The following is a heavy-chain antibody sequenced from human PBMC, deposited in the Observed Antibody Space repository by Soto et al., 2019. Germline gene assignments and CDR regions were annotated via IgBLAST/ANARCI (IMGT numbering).Heavy chain of an antibody. Sequence: SETLSLTCTVSGGSISSYYWSWIRQPPGKGLEWIGYIYYSGSTNYNPSLKSRVTVSVDTSKNQFSLKLSSVTAADTAVYYCARWRLEDYDILTGYPRGHFDYWGQGTLVTVSS. CDR1: GGSISSYY. J-gene: IGHJ4*02. D-gene: IGHD3-9*01. CDR3: ARWRLEDYDILTGYPRGHFDY. CDR2: IYYSGST. V-gene: IGHV4-59*08.